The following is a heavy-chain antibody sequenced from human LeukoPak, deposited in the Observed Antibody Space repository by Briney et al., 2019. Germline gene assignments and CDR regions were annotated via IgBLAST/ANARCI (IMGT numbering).Heavy chain of an antibody. Sequence: PGGSLRLSCVGSGFTFNTYWMNWVRQAPGKGLEWVSVIYSGGSTYYADSVKGRFTISRHNSKNTLYLQMNSLRAEDTAVYYCARDLGDYVNAFDIWGQGTMVTVSS. CDR3: ARDLGDYVNAFDI. D-gene: IGHD4-17*01. CDR1: GFTFNTYW. CDR2: IYSGGST. J-gene: IGHJ3*02. V-gene: IGHV3-53*04.